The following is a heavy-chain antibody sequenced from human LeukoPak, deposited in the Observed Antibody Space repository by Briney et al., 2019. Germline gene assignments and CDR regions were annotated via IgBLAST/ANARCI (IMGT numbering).Heavy chain of an antibody. CDR2: ISVGGTTT. CDR1: GFTFSNYA. J-gene: IGHJ4*02. D-gene: IGHD6-13*01. CDR3: AKSFTSSSSDY. Sequence: GGSLRLSCVASGFTFSNYAMSWIRQAPGKGLGWVSSISVGGTTTYYADSVKGRFSISRDNSENTLYLQMNGLRADDTAVYSCAKSFTSSSSDYWGQGTLVTVSS. V-gene: IGHV3-23*01.